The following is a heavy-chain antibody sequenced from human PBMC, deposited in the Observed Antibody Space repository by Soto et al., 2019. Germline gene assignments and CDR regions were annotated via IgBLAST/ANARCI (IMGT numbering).Heavy chain of an antibody. J-gene: IGHJ6*02. V-gene: IGHV3-21*01. D-gene: IGHD6-13*01. CDR3: ASRTYRATSAAGRYYYYYGMDV. CDR2: ISSSSSYI. Sequence: PGGSLRLSCAASGFTFSSYSMNWVRQAPGKGLEWVSSISSSSSYIYYADSVKGRFTISRDYAKNSLYLQMNSLRAEDTAVYYSASRTYRATSAAGRYYYYYGMDVWGQGTTVTVSS. CDR1: GFTFSSYS.